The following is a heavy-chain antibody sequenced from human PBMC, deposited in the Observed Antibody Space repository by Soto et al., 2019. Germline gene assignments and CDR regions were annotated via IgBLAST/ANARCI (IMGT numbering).Heavy chain of an antibody. CDR2: ISSSSSYI. CDR1: GFTFSSYS. Sequence: PGGSLRLSCAASGFTFSSYSMNWVRQAPGKGLEWVSSISSSSSYIYYADSVKGRFTISRDNAKNSLYLQMNSLRAEDTAVYYCARGLVGATTPWFDPWGQGTLVTVSS. J-gene: IGHJ5*02. V-gene: IGHV3-21*01. D-gene: IGHD1-26*01. CDR3: ARGLVGATTPWFDP.